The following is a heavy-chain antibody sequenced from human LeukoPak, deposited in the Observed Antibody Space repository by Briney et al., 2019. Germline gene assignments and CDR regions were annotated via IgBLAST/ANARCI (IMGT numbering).Heavy chain of an antibody. J-gene: IGHJ3*02. CDR2: INPNSGGT. V-gene: IGHV1-2*02. Sequence: ASVKVSCKASEYTFTGYYLHWVRQAPGQGLEWMGWINPNSGGTNYAQKFQGRVTMTRDTSITTVYMELTRLRSDDTAVYSCARSYGSGRRDAFDIWGQGTMVTVSS. CDR3: ARSYGSGRRDAFDI. CDR1: EYTFTGYY. D-gene: IGHD3-10*01.